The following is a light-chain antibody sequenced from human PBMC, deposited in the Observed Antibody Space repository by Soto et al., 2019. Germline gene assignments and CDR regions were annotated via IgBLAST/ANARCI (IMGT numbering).Light chain of an antibody. J-gene: IGKJ3*01. CDR3: MQALRTPPT. CDR2: LGS. V-gene: IGKV2-28*01. CDR1: QSLLHSNGYNY. Sequence: DIVMTQSPLSLPVTPGEPASISCRSSQSLLHSNGYNYLDWYLQKPGQSPQLLIYLGSNRASGVPDRFRGSGSGTDFTLKISRVEAEDVGVYYCMQALRTPPTFGPGTKVDIK.